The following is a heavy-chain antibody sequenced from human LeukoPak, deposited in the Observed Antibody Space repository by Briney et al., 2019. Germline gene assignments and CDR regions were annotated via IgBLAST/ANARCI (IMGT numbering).Heavy chain of an antibody. CDR2: IIPIFGTA. D-gene: IGHD2-15*01. J-gene: IGHJ4*02. V-gene: IGHV1-69*06. Sequence: SVKVSCKASGGTFSSYAISWVRQAPGQGLEWMGGIIPIFGTANYAQKFQGRVTITADKSTSTAYMELSSLRSEDTAVYYCARELGYCSGGSCPFDYWGQGTLVTVSS. CDR1: GGTFSSYA. CDR3: ARELGYCSGGSCPFDY.